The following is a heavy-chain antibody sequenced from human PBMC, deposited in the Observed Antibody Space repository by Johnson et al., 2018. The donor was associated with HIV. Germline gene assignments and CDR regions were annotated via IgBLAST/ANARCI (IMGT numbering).Heavy chain of an antibody. J-gene: IGHJ3*02. D-gene: IGHD3-22*01. CDR2: IRYDGSNK. CDR3: ARDQGNYYDSSGKPKRAFDI. V-gene: IGHV3-30*02. CDR1: GFTFSSYG. Sequence: QVQLVESGGGVVQPGESLRLSCEASGFTFSSYGLHWVRQAPGKGLEWVAFIRYDGSNKYYADSVKGRFTIFRDNSKNTLYMQMKSLRVEDTAVYYCARDQGNYYDSSGKPKRAFDIWGQGTMVTVSS.